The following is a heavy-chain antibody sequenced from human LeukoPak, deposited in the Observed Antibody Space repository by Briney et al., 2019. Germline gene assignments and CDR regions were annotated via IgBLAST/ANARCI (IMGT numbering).Heavy chain of an antibody. J-gene: IGHJ3*02. CDR2: IIPIFGTA. D-gene: IGHD3-22*01. Sequence: GASVKLSCKASGGTFSSYAISWGRQAPGQGLEWMGRIIPIFGTANYAQKFQGRVTITTDESTSTAYMELSSLRSEYTAVYYCAREFYYYYDSSGYYGAFDIWGQGTMVTVSS. CDR1: GGTFSSYA. V-gene: IGHV1-69*05. CDR3: AREFYYYYDSSGYYGAFDI.